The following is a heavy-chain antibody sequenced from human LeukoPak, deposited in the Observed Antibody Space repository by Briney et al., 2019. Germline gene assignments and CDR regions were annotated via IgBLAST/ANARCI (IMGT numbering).Heavy chain of an antibody. CDR3: ARDQYTDYGDYHEYFQH. CDR2: ISAYNGNT. CDR1: GYTFTSYG. Sequence: GATVKVSCKASGYTFTSYGISWVRQAPGQGLEWMGWISAYNGNTNYAQKLQGRVTMTTDTSTSTAYMELRSLRSDDTAVYYCARDQYTDYGDYHEYFQHWGHGTLVTVSS. D-gene: IGHD4-17*01. J-gene: IGHJ1*01. V-gene: IGHV1-18*01.